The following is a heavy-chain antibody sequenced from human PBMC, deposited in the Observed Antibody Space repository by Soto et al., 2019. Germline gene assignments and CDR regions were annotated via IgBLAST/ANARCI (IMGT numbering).Heavy chain of an antibody. V-gene: IGHV4-59*01. CDR3: ARSVAVPGAHIDY. Sequence: SETLSLTCTVSGGSISSYYWSWIRQPPGKGLEWIGYIYYSGSTNYNPSLKSRVTISVDTSKDQFSLKLSSVTAADTAVYFCARSVAVPGAHIDYWGQGTQVTVSS. D-gene: IGHD6-19*01. CDR2: IYYSGST. J-gene: IGHJ4*02. CDR1: GGSISSYY.